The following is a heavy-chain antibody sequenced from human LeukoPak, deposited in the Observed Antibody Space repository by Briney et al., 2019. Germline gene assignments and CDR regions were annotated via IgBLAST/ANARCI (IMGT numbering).Heavy chain of an antibody. Sequence: GGSLRLSCAASGFTFSSYWMHWVRQAPGKGLVWVSRINTDGSSTSYADSVKGRFTISRDNAKNTLYLQMNSLRAEDTAVYYCARAISLITGSMAPDYWGQGTLVTVSS. CDR2: INTDGSST. V-gene: IGHV3-74*01. CDR3: ARAISLITGSMAPDY. CDR1: GFTFSSYW. D-gene: IGHD1-20*01. J-gene: IGHJ4*02.